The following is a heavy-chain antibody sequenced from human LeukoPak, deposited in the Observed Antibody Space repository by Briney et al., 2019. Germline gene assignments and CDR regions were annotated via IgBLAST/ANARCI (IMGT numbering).Heavy chain of an antibody. CDR2: IYYSGST. CDR3: ARGVVPAALNWFDP. J-gene: IGHJ5*02. D-gene: IGHD2-2*01. CDR1: GGSISSYY. V-gene: IGHV4-59*01. Sequence: PSETLSLTCPVSGGSISSYYWSWIRQPPGKGLEWIGYIYYSGSTNYNPSLKSRVTISVDTSKNQFSLKLSSVTAADTAVYYCARGVVPAALNWFDPWGQGTLVTVSS.